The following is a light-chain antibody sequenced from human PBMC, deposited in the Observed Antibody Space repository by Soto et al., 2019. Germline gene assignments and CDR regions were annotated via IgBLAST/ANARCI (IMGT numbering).Light chain of an antibody. CDR1: QSISSY. J-gene: IGKJ1*01. CDR3: QQSYSTPWK. CDR2: AAS. V-gene: IGKV1-39*01. Sequence: DIQMTQSPSSLSASVGDRVTITCRASQSISSYLNWYQQKQGKVPKLLIYAASSLQSGVPSRFSGRGSGTDFALPISSLQPEDFATYYCQQSYSTPWKFGQGTKVEIK.